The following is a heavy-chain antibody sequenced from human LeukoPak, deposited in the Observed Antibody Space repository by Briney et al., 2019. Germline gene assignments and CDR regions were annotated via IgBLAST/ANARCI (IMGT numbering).Heavy chain of an antibody. CDR1: GGSFSGYC. Sequence: SETLSLTCAVYGGSFSGYCWSWIRQPPGKGLEWIGEINHSGSTYYNPSLKSRVTISVDTSKNQFSLKLSSVTAADTAVYYCARDSYDFWSGYCLDYWGQGTLVTVSS. CDR2: INHSGST. CDR3: ARDSYDFWSGYCLDY. D-gene: IGHD3-3*01. J-gene: IGHJ4*02. V-gene: IGHV4-34*01.